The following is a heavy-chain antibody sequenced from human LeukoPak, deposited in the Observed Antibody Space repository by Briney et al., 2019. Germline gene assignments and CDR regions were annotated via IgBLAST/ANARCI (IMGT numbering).Heavy chain of an antibody. J-gene: IGHJ6*02. Sequence: MAGGSLRLSCAASGFTFSSYSMNWVRQAPGKGLEWVSSISISSSYIYYADSLKGGFTILRDHAKNSLYLQMNSLRAEDTAVYYCALNSQVREVIYRGMDVWGQGTTVTVSS. CDR3: ALNSQVREVIYRGMDV. D-gene: IGHD3-10*01. CDR2: ISISSSYI. CDR1: GFTFSSYS. V-gene: IGHV3-21*01.